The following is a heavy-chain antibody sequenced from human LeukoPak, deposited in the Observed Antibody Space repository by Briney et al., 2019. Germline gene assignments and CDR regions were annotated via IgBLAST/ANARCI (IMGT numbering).Heavy chain of an antibody. D-gene: IGHD5-12*01. Sequence: PSETLSLTCAVYGGSFSGYYWSWIRQPPGKGLEWIGEINHSGSTNYNPSLKSRVTISVDTSKNQFSLKLSSVTAADTAVYYCARIVAYNWFDPWGQGTVVTVSS. CDR2: INHSGST. J-gene: IGHJ5*02. CDR3: ARIVAYNWFDP. CDR1: GGSFSGYY. V-gene: IGHV4-34*01.